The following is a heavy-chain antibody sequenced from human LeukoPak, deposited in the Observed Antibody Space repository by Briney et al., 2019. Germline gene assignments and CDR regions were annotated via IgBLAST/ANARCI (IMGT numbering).Heavy chain of an antibody. CDR1: GGTFSSYA. J-gene: IGHJ3*02. Sequence: SVKVSCKASGGTFSSYAISWVRQAPGQGLEWMGGSIPIFGTANYAQKFQGRVTITTDESTSTAYMELSSLRSEDTAVYYCAMTYYDFWSGYYSLAFDIWGQGTMVTVSS. CDR2: SIPIFGTA. D-gene: IGHD3-3*01. V-gene: IGHV1-69*05. CDR3: AMTYYDFWSGYYSLAFDI.